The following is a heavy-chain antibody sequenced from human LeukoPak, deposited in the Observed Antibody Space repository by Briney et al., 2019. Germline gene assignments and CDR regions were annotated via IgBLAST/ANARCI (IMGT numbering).Heavy chain of an antibody. Sequence: GGSLRLSCAASGFTFSAYAMVWVRQAPGKGLECVSHITTGGSSIFYADFVKGRFTISRDNVKNSLYLQMNSLRAEDAAVYYCARVRYDSGWYDYWGQGALVTVSS. CDR3: ARVRYDSGWYDY. CDR1: GFTFSAYA. J-gene: IGHJ4*02. D-gene: IGHD6-19*01. CDR2: ITTGGSSI. V-gene: IGHV3-48*03.